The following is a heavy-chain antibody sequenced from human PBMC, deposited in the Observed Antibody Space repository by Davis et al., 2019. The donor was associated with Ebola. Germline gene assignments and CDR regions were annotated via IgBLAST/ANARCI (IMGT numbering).Heavy chain of an antibody. V-gene: IGHV3-23*01. CDR2: ISGSGGST. CDR1: GFTFSSYA. Sequence: GGSLRLSCAASGFTFSSYAMSWVRQAPGKGLEWVSAISGSGGSTYYADSVKGRFTISRDNSKNTLYLQMNSLRAEDTAVYYCAKDDRLDIVLMVYAIVGAFDIWGQGTMVTVSS. J-gene: IGHJ3*02. D-gene: IGHD2-8*01. CDR3: AKDDRLDIVLMVYAIVGAFDI.